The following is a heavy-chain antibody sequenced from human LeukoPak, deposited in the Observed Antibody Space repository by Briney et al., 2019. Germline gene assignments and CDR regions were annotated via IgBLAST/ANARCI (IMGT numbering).Heavy chain of an antibody. CDR2: IKQDGSEK. CDR3: ARDVYYGSGSPRLDY. CDR1: GFTFSSYW. V-gene: IGHV3-7*01. D-gene: IGHD3-10*01. J-gene: IGHJ4*02. Sequence: GGSLRLSWAASGFTFSSYWMSWVRQAPGKGLEWVANIKQDGSEKYYVDSVKGRFTISRDNAKNSLYLQMNSLRAEDTAVYYCARDVYYGSGSPRLDYWGQGTLVTVSS.